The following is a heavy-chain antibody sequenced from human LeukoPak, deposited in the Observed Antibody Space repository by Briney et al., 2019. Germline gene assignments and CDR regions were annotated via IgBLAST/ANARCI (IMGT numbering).Heavy chain of an antibody. D-gene: IGHD4/OR15-4a*01. Sequence: PGGSLRLSCAASGFTFSAHTMSWVRQAPGKGLEWVGRARNRRNGYSTQYAASVKGRFTFSRDDSENTVYLQMNSLKTEDTAVYFCARIMRVDYGTYYFDYWGPGTLVTVSS. J-gene: IGHJ4*02. CDR2: ARNRRNGYST. V-gene: IGHV3-72*01. CDR1: GFTFSAHT. CDR3: ARIMRVDYGTYYFDY.